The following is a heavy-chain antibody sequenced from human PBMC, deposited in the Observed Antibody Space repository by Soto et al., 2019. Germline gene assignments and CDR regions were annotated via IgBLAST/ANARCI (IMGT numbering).Heavy chain of an antibody. CDR1: GYTFTSYD. J-gene: IGHJ4*02. Sequence: GASVKVSCKASGYTFTSYDINWVRQATGQGLEWMGWMNPNSGNTGYAQKFQGRVTMTTDTSTSTAYMELRSLRSDDTAVYYCATGSYGDYSPGYWGQGTLVTVSS. V-gene: IGHV1-8*01. CDR2: MNPNSGNT. D-gene: IGHD4-17*01. CDR3: ATGSYGDYSPGY.